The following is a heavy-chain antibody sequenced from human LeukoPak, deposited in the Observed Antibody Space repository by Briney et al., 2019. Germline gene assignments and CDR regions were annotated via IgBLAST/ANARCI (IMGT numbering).Heavy chain of an antibody. CDR1: GFTFSSYS. V-gene: IGHV3-21*04. Sequence: GRSLRLSYAASGFTFSSYSMSWVRQAPGKGMEWVSSISSSSSYIYYADSVKGRFTISRDNAKNSLYLQMNSLRAEDTAIYFCAKELRRSPTYYFDYWGQGTLVTVSS. D-gene: IGHD2-15*01. CDR2: ISSSSSYI. CDR3: AKELRRSPTYYFDY. J-gene: IGHJ4*02.